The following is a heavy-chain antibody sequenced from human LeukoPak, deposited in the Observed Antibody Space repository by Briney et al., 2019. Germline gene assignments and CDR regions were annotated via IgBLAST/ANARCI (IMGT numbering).Heavy chain of an antibody. Sequence: SETPSLTCTVSGGSISSYYWSWIRQPPGKGLEWIGYIYYSGSTNYNPSLKSRVTISVDTSKNQFSLKLSSVTAADTAVYYCARADRRTYYYDSSGPYFDYWGQGTLVTVSS. J-gene: IGHJ4*02. CDR2: IYYSGST. D-gene: IGHD3-22*01. CDR1: GGSISSYY. V-gene: IGHV4-59*01. CDR3: ARADRRTYYYDSSGPYFDY.